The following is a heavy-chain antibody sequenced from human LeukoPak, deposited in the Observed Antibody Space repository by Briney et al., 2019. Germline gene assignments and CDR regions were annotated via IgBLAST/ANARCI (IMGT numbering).Heavy chain of an antibody. CDR3: ARETYYYDSSGYYPFDY. J-gene: IGHJ4*02. Sequence: SETLSLTCTVSDYSISSGYYWGWIRQPPGKGLEWIGSIYHSGSTYYNPSLKSRVTISVDTSKNQFSLKLSSVTAADTAVYYCARETYYYDSSGYYPFDYWGQGTLVTVSS. D-gene: IGHD3-22*01. CDR1: DYSISSGYY. V-gene: IGHV4-38-2*02. CDR2: IYHSGST.